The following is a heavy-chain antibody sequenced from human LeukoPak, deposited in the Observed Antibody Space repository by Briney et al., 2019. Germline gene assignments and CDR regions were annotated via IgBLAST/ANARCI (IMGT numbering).Heavy chain of an antibody. Sequence: GGSLRLSCAASGFTFSDYYMFWIRQAPGKGLEWVSYISSSGSTISYADSVKGRFTVSRDNAKNSLYLQMNSLRAEDTAVYYCATEVTPYYYMDVWGKGTTVTVSS. D-gene: IGHD2-21*02. CDR1: GFTFSDYY. V-gene: IGHV3-11*04. J-gene: IGHJ6*03. CDR2: ISSSGSTI. CDR3: ATEVTPYYYMDV.